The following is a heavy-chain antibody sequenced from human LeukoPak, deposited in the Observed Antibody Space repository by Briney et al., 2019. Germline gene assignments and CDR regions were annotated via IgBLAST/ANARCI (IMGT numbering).Heavy chain of an antibody. J-gene: IGHJ3*02. CDR3: IREGRDSSGWSGAFDI. V-gene: IGHV3-15*01. Sequence: PGGSLRLSCAGSGFTFSNAWMSWVRQAPGKGLEWVGRIKTNIAGGTTDYAAPVKGRFTISRDDSEHTLYLQMNSLRSEDTAVYYCIREGRDSSGWSGAFDIWGQGTLVTVSS. CDR2: IKTNIAGGTT. D-gene: IGHD6-19*01. CDR1: GFTFSNAW.